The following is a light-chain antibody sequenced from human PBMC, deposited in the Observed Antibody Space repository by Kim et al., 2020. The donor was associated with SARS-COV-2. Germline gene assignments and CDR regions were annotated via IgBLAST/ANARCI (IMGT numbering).Light chain of an antibody. CDR1: SSNIEANCD. CDR3: QSFDSSLSGAI. V-gene: IGLV1-40*01. Sequence: QRVTISCTGSSSNIEANCDVHCYQQVPGPAPKLLIYANDKRPSGVPDRFSGSKSGTAASLAITGLQAEDGAGYYCQSFDSSLSGAIFGGGTQLTVL. CDR2: AND. J-gene: IGLJ2*01.